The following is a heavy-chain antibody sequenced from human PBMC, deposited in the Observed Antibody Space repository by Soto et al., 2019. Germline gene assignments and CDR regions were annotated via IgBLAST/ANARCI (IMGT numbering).Heavy chain of an antibody. V-gene: IGHV1-69*02. Sequence: QVQLVQSGAEVKKPGSSVKVSCKASGGTFNFYTINWVRQAPGQRLEWMGRIIPMVDMSNYAQRFQGRVTITVDTSTTTAYMVLSSLRSDDTAVYYCATSYGSGSRAFDYWGQGTLVTVSS. CDR3: ATSYGSGSRAFDY. CDR1: GGTFNFYT. CDR2: IIPMVDMS. D-gene: IGHD3-10*01. J-gene: IGHJ4*02.